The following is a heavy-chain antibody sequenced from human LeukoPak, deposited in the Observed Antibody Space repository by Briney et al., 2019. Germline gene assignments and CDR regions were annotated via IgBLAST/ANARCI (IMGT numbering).Heavy chain of an antibody. Sequence: GGSLGLSCAASGFTFSSYGMHWVRQAPGKGLEWVAFIRYDGSNKYYADSVKGRFTISRDNSMNTLYLQMNSLRAADAAVYYCAKRCSGGSCYSQIDSWGQGTLVTVSS. V-gene: IGHV3-30*02. J-gene: IGHJ4*02. CDR2: IRYDGSNK. CDR3: AKRCSGGSCYSQIDS. CDR1: GFTFSSYG. D-gene: IGHD2-15*01.